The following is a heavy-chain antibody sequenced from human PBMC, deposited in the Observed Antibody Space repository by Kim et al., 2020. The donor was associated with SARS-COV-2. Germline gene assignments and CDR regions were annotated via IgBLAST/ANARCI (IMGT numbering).Heavy chain of an antibody. CDR2: ISYGGST. J-gene: IGHJ6*02. D-gene: IGHD3-10*01. CDR1: GGSVSSRSYY. V-gene: IGHV4-61*01. Sequence: SETLSLTCTVSGGSVSSRSYYWNWIRQPPGKGLQWIGYISYGGSTNSNPSLKSRVTISLDTSTNQFSLKLTSVTGADTAVYYCARDASGRPSNYGVDVWSQGTTVTVSS. CDR3: ARDASGRPSNYGVDV.